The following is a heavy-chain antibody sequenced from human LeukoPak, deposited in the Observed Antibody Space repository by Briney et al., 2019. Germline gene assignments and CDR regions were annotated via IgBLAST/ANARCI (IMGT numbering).Heavy chain of an antibody. J-gene: IGHJ5*02. CDR2: TDRNTGNP. D-gene: IGHD3-22*01. V-gene: IGHV7-4-1*02. Sequence: ASVKVSCKASGYTFRNYAINWVRQAPGQGLEWMGWTDRNTGNPTYAQGFTGRFVFSLDTSVTTAYLQISSLKAEDTAVYYCVRDVGNYDSRGYYLGWFDPWGQGTLVTVFS. CDR1: GYTFRNYA. CDR3: VRDVGNYDSRGYYLGWFDP.